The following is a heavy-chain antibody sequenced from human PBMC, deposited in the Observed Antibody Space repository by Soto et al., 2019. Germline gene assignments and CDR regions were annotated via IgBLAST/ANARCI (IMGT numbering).Heavy chain of an antibody. CDR3: ARRIAAAGTFRFGWFDP. Sequence: SETLSLTFAVYGGSFSGYYWSWIRQPPGKGLEWIGEINHSGSTNYNPSIKSRVTISVDTSKNLFSLKLSSVTAADTAVYYCARRIAAAGTFRFGWFDPWGQGTLVTVS. D-gene: IGHD6-13*01. V-gene: IGHV4-34*01. J-gene: IGHJ5*02. CDR2: INHSGST. CDR1: GGSFSGYY.